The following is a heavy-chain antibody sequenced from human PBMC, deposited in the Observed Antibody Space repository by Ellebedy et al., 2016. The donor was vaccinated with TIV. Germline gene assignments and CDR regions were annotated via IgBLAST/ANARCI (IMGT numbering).Heavy chain of an antibody. CDR1: GFTFSSYW. J-gene: IGHJ3*02. CDR2: IKQDGSEK. D-gene: IGHD1-7*01. CDR3: ARGGITGTTFAFDI. V-gene: IGHV3-7*04. Sequence: GGSLRLXXAASGFTFSSYWMSWVRQAPGKGLEWVANIKQDGSEKYYVDSVKGRFTISRDNAKNSLYLQMNSLRAEDTAVYYCARGGITGTTFAFDIWGQGTMVTVSS.